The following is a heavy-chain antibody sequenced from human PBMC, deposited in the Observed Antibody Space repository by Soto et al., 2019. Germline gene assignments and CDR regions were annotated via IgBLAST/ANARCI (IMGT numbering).Heavy chain of an antibody. D-gene: IGHD3-10*01. CDR2: IYYSGST. CDR3: ACWDHYYGSGSYVDY. V-gene: IGHV4-59*08. J-gene: IGHJ4*02. CDR1: GGSISSYY. Sequence: SETLSLTCTVSGGSISSYYWSWLRQPPGKGLEWIGYIYYSGSTNYNPSLKSRVTISVDTSKNQFSLKLSSVTAADTAVHYCACWDHYYGSGSYVDYWGQGTLVTVSS.